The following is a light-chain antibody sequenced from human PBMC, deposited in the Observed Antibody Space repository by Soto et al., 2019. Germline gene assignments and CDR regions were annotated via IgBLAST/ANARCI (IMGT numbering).Light chain of an antibody. Sequence: EIVMTQSPVTLSLSPGERATVSCRASQSVSSNLAWYQQRPGQAPRRLMYGASTRATGIPARFSSSGSGTEFTLTISSLQSEDFAVYYCQQYNKWPLFTFGPGTRVDMK. CDR1: QSVSSN. V-gene: IGKV3-15*01. J-gene: IGKJ3*01. CDR3: QQYNKWPLFT. CDR2: GAS.